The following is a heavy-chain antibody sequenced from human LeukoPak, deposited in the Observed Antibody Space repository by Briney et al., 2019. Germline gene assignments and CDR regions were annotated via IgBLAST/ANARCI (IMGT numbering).Heavy chain of an antibody. Sequence: GGSLKPPCTASGFTFSSSWMYWVRQAPGKGLVWVSRINSDESITTYADSVKGRFTISRDNAKNTMYLQMNSLRAEDTAVYYCARGLVPAFLDYWGQGTPVTVSS. J-gene: IGHJ4*02. CDR3: ARGLVPAFLDY. CDR1: GFTFSSSW. CDR2: INSDESIT. D-gene: IGHD4-11*01. V-gene: IGHV3-74*01.